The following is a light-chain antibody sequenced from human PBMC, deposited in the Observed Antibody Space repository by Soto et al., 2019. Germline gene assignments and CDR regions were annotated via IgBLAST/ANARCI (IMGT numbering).Light chain of an antibody. CDR1: QSVSSSY. CDR2: GAS. Sequence: EIVLTQSPGTLSLSPGERATLSCRASQSVSSSYLAWYQQRPGQAPRLLIYGASSRATGIPDRFSSSGSGTDFTLTISHLEHDDFAVYYCQQRSNSPTFGHGTKVDIK. J-gene: IGKJ1*01. CDR3: QQRSNSPT. V-gene: IGKV3D-20*02.